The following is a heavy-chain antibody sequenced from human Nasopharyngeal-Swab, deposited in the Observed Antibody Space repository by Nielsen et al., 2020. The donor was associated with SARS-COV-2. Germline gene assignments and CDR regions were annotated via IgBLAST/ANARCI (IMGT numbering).Heavy chain of an antibody. D-gene: IGHD1-1*01. CDR2: ISTQTGAP. CDR3: ARENQEYANIWIDY. V-gene: IGHV7-4-1*02. CDR1: GYTFTRNV. Sequence: ASVKVSCKASGYTFTRNVLNWVRQAPGQWPEYIGCISTQTGAPTYAQAFTGRFVISLDTSVSTTYLQISSLKADDTAVYYCARENQEYANIWIDYWGQGTQVTVSS. J-gene: IGHJ4*02.